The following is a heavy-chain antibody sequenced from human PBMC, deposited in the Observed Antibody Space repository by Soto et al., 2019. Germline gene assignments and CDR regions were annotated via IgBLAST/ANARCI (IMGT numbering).Heavy chain of an antibody. J-gene: IGHJ5*02. CDR1: GGSITSYN. D-gene: IGHD2-21*01. CDR3: ARRAVVAVTGSLDNWLDP. CDR2: VYNSGST. Sequence: SATLSLTCTVSGGSITSYNWNWLRQPPGKALEWIGYVYNSGSTNYNPSLKSRVTISVDTSKNQFSLKVNSVTAADTAVYYCARRAVVAVTGSLDNWLDPWGQGILVT. V-gene: IGHV4-59*01.